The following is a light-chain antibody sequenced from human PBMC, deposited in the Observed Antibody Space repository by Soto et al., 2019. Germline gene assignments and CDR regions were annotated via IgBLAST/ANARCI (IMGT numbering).Light chain of an antibody. CDR2: GAS. Sequence: EIVLTQSPGTLSLSPGERATLSCRASQSVSSSYLAWYQQKPGQAPRLLIYGASSRANGIPDRFSGSGSGTAFALTISRLEPEDFAAYYCQQYGSSPLTFGGGTNVEI. J-gene: IGKJ4*01. CDR1: QSVSSSY. CDR3: QQYGSSPLT. V-gene: IGKV3-20*01.